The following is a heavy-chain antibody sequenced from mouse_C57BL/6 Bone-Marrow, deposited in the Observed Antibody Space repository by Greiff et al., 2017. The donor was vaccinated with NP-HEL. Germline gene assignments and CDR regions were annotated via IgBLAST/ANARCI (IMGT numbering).Heavy chain of an antibody. Sequence: VQLQQSGPELVKPGASVKISCKASGYAFSSSWMNWVKQRPGKGLEWIGRIYPGDGDTNYNGKFKGKATLSADKSSSTAYMQLSSLTAEDSAVYFCAPSRTRFAYWGQGTLVTVSA. J-gene: IGHJ3*01. CDR2: IYPGDGDT. CDR3: APSRTRFAY. CDR1: GYAFSSSW. D-gene: IGHD3-3*01. V-gene: IGHV1-82*01.